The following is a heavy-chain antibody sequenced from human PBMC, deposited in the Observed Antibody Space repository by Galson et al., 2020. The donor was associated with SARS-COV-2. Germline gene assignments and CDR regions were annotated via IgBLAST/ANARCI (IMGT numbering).Heavy chain of an antibody. CDR2: IKFGGDT. J-gene: IGHJ6*03. CDR3: TRGRQGVVPSPVLGLGPFYSYYYMDV. CDR1: GGSFSGHS. V-gene: IGHV4-34*01. Sequence: SETLSLTCAVYGGSFSGHSWTWIRQAPGKGLEWIGEIKFGGDTNYSPSLRGRVTLSVDTSKNQFSLKLTSLTAADTAVYFCTRGRQGVVPSPVLGLGPFYSYYYMDVWGQGTTVTVSS. D-gene: IGHD2-2*01.